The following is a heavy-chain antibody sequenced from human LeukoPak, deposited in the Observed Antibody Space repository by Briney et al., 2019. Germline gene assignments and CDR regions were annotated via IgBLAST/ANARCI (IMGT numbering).Heavy chain of an antibody. D-gene: IGHD3-22*01. CDR1: GFTFSSYS. V-gene: IGHV3-48*01. J-gene: IGHJ4*02. CDR3: ARATYYYDSSGYYHFDY. Sequence: SGGSLRLSCAASGFTFSSYSMNWVRQAPGKGLEWVSYISSSSSTIYYADSVKGRFTISRDNAKNSLYLQMNSLRAEDTAVYYCARATYYYDSSGYYHFDYWGQGTLVTVSS. CDR2: ISSSSSTI.